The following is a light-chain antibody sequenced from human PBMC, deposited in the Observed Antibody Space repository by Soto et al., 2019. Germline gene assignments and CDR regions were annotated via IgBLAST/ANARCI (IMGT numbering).Light chain of an antibody. Sequence: EIVLTQSPGTLSLSPGERATLSCRASQSVSSSYLAWYQQKPGQAPRLLIYGASSRATGIPDRFSGSGSGTDFPLTISRLEPEDFAVYYCQQYGSSSWTFGQGTKVAIK. CDR1: QSVSSSY. J-gene: IGKJ1*01. CDR3: QQYGSSSWT. V-gene: IGKV3-20*01. CDR2: GAS.